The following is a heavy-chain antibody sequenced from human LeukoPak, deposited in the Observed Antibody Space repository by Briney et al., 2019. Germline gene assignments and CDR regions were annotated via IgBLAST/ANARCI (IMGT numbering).Heavy chain of an antibody. CDR1: VGSFSGYY. CDR3: ARGYCSGGSCGSTSYYYGMDV. D-gene: IGHD2-15*01. J-gene: IGHJ6*04. V-gene: IGHV4-34*01. Sequence: WETLSITCAVYVGSFSGYYWSWIRQPPGKGLEWIGEINHSGSTNYNPSLKGRVTISVDTSKNQFSLKLSSVTAADTAVYYCARGYCSGGSCGSTSYYYGMDVWGKGTTVTVSS. CDR2: INHSGST.